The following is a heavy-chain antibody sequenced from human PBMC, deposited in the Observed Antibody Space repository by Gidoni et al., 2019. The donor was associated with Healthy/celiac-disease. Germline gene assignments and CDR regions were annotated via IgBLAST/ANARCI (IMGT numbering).Heavy chain of an antibody. CDR2: IYYSGST. D-gene: IGHD2-2*01. J-gene: IGHJ4*02. V-gene: IGHV4-59*01. CDR1: GGSISSYY. CDR3: ARASGYCSSTSCYEFDY. Sequence: QVQLQESGPGLVKPSATLSLTCTVSGGSISSYYWSWIRQPPGKGLEWIGYIYYSGSTNYNPSLKSRVTISVDTFKNQFSLKLSSVTAADTAVYYCARASGYCSSTSCYEFDYWGQGTLVTVSS.